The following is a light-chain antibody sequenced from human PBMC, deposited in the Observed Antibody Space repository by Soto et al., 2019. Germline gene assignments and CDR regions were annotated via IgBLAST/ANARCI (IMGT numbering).Light chain of an antibody. Sequence: DIQMTQSPSTLSASVGDRVTIXXRASQIISSWLAWYQQKPGKAPKXLIYDASSLQSGVPSRFSGSGSGTDFTLTISSLQPEDFATYYCQQSYSTPRTFGQGTKVDIK. J-gene: IGKJ1*01. V-gene: IGKV1-39*01. CDR1: QIISSW. CDR2: DAS. CDR3: QQSYSTPRT.